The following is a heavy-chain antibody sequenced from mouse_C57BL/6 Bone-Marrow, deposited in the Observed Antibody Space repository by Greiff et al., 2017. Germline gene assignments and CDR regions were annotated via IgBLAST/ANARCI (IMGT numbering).Heavy chain of an antibody. CDR3: ERLQECNWDWYFDV. CDR1: GYTFTSYW. Sequence: QVQLQQPGAELVKPGASVKLSCKASGYTFTSYWMQWVKQRPGQGLEWIGEIDPSDSYTNYNQKFKGKATLTVDTSSSTAYMQSSSLTSEDSAVYYCERLQECNWDWYFDVWGTGTTVTVAS. V-gene: IGHV1-50*01. CDR2: IDPSDSYT. J-gene: IGHJ1*03. D-gene: IGHD4-1*01.